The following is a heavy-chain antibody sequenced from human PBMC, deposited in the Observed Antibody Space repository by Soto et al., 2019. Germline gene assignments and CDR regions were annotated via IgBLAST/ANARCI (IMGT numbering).Heavy chain of an antibody. D-gene: IGHD2-21*02. Sequence: GSLKLSCAASGFTFSSYAMSWVRQAPGKGLEWVSAISGSGGSTYYADSVKGRFTISRDNSKNTLYLQMNSLRAEDTAVYYCAKDRIRVVTASPYYFDYWGQGTLVTVSS. V-gene: IGHV3-23*01. CDR1: GFTFSSYA. CDR2: ISGSGGST. CDR3: AKDRIRVVTASPYYFDY. J-gene: IGHJ4*02.